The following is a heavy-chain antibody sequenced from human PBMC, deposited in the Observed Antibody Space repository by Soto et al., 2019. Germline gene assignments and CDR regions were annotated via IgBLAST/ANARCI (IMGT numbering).Heavy chain of an antibody. D-gene: IGHD3-10*01. CDR2: IYYSGST. Sequence: PSETLSLTCTVSGGSISSYYWSWIRQPPGKGLEWIGYIYYSGSTNYNPSLKSRVTISVDTSKNQFSLKLSSVTAADTAVYYCARDLVGDEYYGSGRRYKDVWGKGTTVTVSS. CDR1: GGSISSYY. CDR3: ARDLVGDEYYGSGRRYKDV. V-gene: IGHV4-59*01. J-gene: IGHJ6*03.